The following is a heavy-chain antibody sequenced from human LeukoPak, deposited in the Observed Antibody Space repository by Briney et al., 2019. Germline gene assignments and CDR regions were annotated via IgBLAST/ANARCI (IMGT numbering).Heavy chain of an antibody. V-gene: IGHV3-23*01. CDR3: ARDTSGYYDY. J-gene: IGHJ4*02. CDR1: GFTFSSYA. D-gene: IGHD2-15*01. CDR2: ISGSGGST. Sequence: GGSLRLSCAASGFTFSSYAMSWVRQAPGKGLEWVSAISGSGGSTYYADSAKGRFTISRDNSKNTLYLQVNSVRAEDTAVYYCARDTSGYYDYWGQGALVTVSS.